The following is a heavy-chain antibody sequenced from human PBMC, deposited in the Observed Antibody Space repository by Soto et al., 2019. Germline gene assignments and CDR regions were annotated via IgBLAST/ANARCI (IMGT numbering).Heavy chain of an antibody. CDR1: GFTFSDYA. V-gene: IGHV3-30*18. CDR2: TSDDGSKR. CDR3: AKGSPHCSWLD. Sequence: QVQLVESGGGAVLAGMSLRLSCAGSGFTFSDYAMYWVRQAPGKGLEWVAVTSDDGSKRYYADSVKGRIAITRDNSKNTLFPKMNSLRHDDTAVYYYAKGSPHCSWLDWGQGTLV. J-gene: IGHJ4*02. D-gene: IGHD2-15*01.